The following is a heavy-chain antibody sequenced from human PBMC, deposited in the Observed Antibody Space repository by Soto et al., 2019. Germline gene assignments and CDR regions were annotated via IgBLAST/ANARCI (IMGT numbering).Heavy chain of an antibody. V-gene: IGHV1-69*13. CDR3: ARKIGGSLGDYYGMDV. J-gene: IGHJ6*02. CDR1: GGTFSSYA. D-gene: IGHD3-16*01. Sequence: SVKVSCKASGGTFSSYAISWVRQAPGQGLEWMGGIIPIFGTANYAQKFQGRVTITADESTSTAYMELSSLRSEDTAVYYWARKIGGSLGDYYGMDVWGQGTTGNVS. CDR2: IIPIFGTA.